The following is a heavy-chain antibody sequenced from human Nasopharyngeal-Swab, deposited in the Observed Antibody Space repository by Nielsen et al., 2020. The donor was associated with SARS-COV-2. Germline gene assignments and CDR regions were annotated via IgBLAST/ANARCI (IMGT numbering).Heavy chain of an antibody. CDR2: ISWNSGNI. D-gene: IGHD3-22*01. CDR3: AKSGTVAYYDRNYMDV. V-gene: IGHV3-9*01. Sequence: LSLTCAASGFTFDEYAMHWVRQAPGKGLEWVSGISWNSGNIGYADSVKGRFTVSRDNADNSLYLQMNSLRAEDTALYYCAKSGTVAYYDRNYMDVWGKGTTVTVSS. CDR1: GFTFDEYA. J-gene: IGHJ6*03.